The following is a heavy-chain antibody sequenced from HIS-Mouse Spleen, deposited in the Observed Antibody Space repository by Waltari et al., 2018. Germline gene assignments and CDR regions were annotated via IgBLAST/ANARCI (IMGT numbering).Heavy chain of an antibody. D-gene: IGHD6-13*01. CDR3: AREIPYSSSWYDWYFDL. CDR1: GGSISSSSYY. Sequence: QLQLQESGPGLVKPSETLSLTCTVSGGSISSSSYYWGWIRQPPGKGLEGIGSIYYSGSTYYNPSLKSRVTISVDTSKNQFSLKLSYVTAADTAVYYCAREIPYSSSWYDWYFDLWGRGTLVTVSS. CDR2: IYYSGST. V-gene: IGHV4-39*07. J-gene: IGHJ2*01.